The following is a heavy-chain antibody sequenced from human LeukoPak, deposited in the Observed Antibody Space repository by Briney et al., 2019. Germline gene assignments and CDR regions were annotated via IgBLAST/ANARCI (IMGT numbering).Heavy chain of an antibody. CDR2: IYYSGST. D-gene: IGHD6-6*01. V-gene: IGHV4-59*01. CDR1: GGSISSYY. Sequence: PSETLSLTCTVSGGSISSYYWSWIRQPPGKGLEWIGYIYYSGSTNYNPSLKSRVTISVDTSKNQFSLKLSSVTAADTAVYYCASGQLFYDYWGQGTLVTVSS. CDR3: ASGQLFYDY. J-gene: IGHJ4*02.